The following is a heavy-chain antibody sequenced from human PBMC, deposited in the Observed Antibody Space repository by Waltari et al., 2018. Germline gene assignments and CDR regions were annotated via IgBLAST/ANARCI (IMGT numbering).Heavy chain of an antibody. CDR2: MKPNRGHT. D-gene: IGHD3-10*01. Sequence: QVQLVQSGAEVKEPGASVKVSCKASGYTFSTYDINGVRQATGQGLEWLGWMKPNRGHTGEATKFQGRETMTRDHSIRTAYRELSSLRSDDTAVYYCARGSRLGSGTFFPTATDNCAQGTPVTVSS. CDR3: ARGSRLGSGTFFPTATDN. CDR1: GYTFSTYD. J-gene: IGHJ4*02. V-gene: IGHV1-8*01.